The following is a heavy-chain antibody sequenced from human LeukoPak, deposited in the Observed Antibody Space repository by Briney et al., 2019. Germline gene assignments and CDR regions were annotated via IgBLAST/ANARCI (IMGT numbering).Heavy chain of an antibody. CDR3: VRDGVGATTYFGYFDH. Sequence: GGSLRLSCAASGISFSAHGMHWVRQAPGKGLEWVAIVRFDGSNIHYADSVKGRFTISRDNSKNTLYLQMNSLRAEDTAVYYCVRDGVGATTYFGYFDHWGQGNLVTVSS. CDR1: GISFSAHG. D-gene: IGHD1-26*01. V-gene: IGHV3-33*01. J-gene: IGHJ4*02. CDR2: VRFDGSNI.